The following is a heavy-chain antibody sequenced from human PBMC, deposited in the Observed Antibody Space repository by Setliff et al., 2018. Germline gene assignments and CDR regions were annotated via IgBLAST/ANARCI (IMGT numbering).Heavy chain of an antibody. CDR1: GYSLSAYV. Sequence: ASVKVSCKASGYSLSAYVMHWVRQAPGQRLEWMGWINGASGNTKYSQKFQGRVTITRDTSASTAHMELSRLRYEDTAIYYCASAEVVVAPWGQGTLVTVSS. D-gene: IGHD2-15*01. J-gene: IGHJ4*02. CDR3: ASAEVVVAP. V-gene: IGHV1-3*01. CDR2: INGASGNT.